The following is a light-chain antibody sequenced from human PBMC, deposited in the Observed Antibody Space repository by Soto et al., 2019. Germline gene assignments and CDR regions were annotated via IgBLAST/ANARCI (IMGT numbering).Light chain of an antibody. CDR2: AAS. CDR3: LQDCDFPYT. Sequence: IQMTQSPPSLSASVGDRVIITCRASQNIRVDVGWLQQRPGQAPNLLIYAASTLHTGVPSTFIGSGSGTDFTLTINDLHPEYGATYFCLQDCDFPYTFGQGTRVEVK. J-gene: IGKJ2*01. V-gene: IGKV1-6*01. CDR1: QNIRVD.